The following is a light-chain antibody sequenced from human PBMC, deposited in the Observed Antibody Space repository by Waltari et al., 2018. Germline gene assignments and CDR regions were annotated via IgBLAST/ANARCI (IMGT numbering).Light chain of an antibody. V-gene: IGLV7-43*01. CDR1: TGAVTSGYY. CDR3: LLYFGGAQLWV. Sequence: QTVVTQEPSLTVSPGGTVTLTCASSTGAVTSGYYPNWFQQKPGQAPRPLIYSTSNKHSWTPPRFSGSLLGGKAALTLSGVQPEEEAEYYCLLYFGGAQLWVFGGGTKLTVL. CDR2: STS. J-gene: IGLJ3*02.